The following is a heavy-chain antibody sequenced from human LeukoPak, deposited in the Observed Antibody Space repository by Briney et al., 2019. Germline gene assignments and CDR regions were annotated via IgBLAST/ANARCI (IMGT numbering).Heavy chain of an antibody. CDR2: INPNSGGT. CDR1: GYTFTGYY. J-gene: IGHJ4*02. CDR3: ARGGRWKLTRGPRYYFDY. Sequence: GASVKVSCKASGYTFTGYYMHWVRQAPGQGLEWMGLINPNSGGTDYAQKFQGRVTMTRDTSISTAYMELSSLRSDDTVVYYCARGGRWKLTRGPRYYFDYWGQGTLVTVSS. D-gene: IGHD4-23*01. V-gene: IGHV1-2*02.